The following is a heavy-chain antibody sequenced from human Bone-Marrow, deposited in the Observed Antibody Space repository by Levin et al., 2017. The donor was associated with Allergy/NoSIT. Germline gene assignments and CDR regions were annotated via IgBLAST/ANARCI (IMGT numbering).Heavy chain of an antibody. CDR1: GFTFSNAW. D-gene: IGHD6-19*01. Sequence: GGSLRLSCAASGFTFSNAWMSWVRQAPGKGLEWVGRIKSKTDGGTTDYAAPVKGRFTISRDDSKNTLYLQMNSLKTEDTAVYYCTTDFSHWLVRGDYWGQGTLVTVSS. V-gene: IGHV3-15*01. J-gene: IGHJ4*02. CDR2: IKSKTDGGTT. CDR3: TTDFSHWLVRGDY.